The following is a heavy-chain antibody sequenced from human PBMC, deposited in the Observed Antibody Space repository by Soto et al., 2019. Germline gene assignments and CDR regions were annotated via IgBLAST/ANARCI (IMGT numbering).Heavy chain of an antibody. CDR3: ARGGTFAYDTSGYSVY. CDR2: INPKSGGT. J-gene: IGHJ4*02. Sequence: VQSGAEVKKPGASVKVSCKTSGYTFSAYYMHWVRQAPGQGLEWMGWINPKSGGTLYAQKFQGRVTMTRDTSISTAYMELSRLRSDDTAVYYCARGGTFAYDTSGYSVYWGQGTLVTVSS. V-gene: IGHV1-2*02. CDR1: GYTFSAYY. D-gene: IGHD3-22*01.